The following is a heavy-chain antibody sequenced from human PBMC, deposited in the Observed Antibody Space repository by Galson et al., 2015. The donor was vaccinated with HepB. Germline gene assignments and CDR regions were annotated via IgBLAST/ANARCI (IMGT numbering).Heavy chain of an antibody. D-gene: IGHD6-13*01. Sequence: SLRLSCAASAFTFSGSAIHWVRQASGKGLEWLGRNRSEADNYATAYAASVKGRFIISRDDSKNTAYLQMNSLKTEDTAVYYCTRLRAATGNYYSYYGLDVWGQGTTVTVSS. CDR1: AFTFSGSA. V-gene: IGHV3-73*01. CDR2: NRSEADNYAT. CDR3: TRLRAATGNYYSYYGLDV. J-gene: IGHJ6*02.